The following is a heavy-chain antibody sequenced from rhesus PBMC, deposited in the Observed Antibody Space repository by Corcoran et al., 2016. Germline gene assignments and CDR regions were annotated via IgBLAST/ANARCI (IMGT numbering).Heavy chain of an antibody. J-gene: IGHJ4*01. CDR2: ISNGGGST. V-gene: IGHV3S5*01. CDR3: AKDSRVRYFDY. CDR1: GFTFSSYG. Sequence: EVQLVESGGGLVQPGGSLRLSCAASGFTFSSYGMSWFRQAPGKGLEWVSYISNGGGSTYYADSVKGRFTIARDNSKNTLSLQMNSLRAEDTAVYYCAKDSRVRYFDYWGQGVLVTVSS.